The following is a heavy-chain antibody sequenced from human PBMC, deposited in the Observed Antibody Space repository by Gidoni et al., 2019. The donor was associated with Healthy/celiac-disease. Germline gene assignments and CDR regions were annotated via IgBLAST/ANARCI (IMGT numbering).Heavy chain of an antibody. D-gene: IGHD1-26*01. CDR2: IAYDGSNK. V-gene: IGHV3-30-3*01. CDR1: GFTFSSYA. CDR3: AREGGYKNGGFDY. Sequence: QVQLVEFGGGVVQPGRSLRLSCAASGFTFSSYAMHWVRQAPGKGLEWVAVIAYDGSNKYYADSVKGRFTISRDNSKNTLYLQMNSLRAEDTAVYYCAREGGYKNGGFDYWGQGTLVTVSS. J-gene: IGHJ4*02.